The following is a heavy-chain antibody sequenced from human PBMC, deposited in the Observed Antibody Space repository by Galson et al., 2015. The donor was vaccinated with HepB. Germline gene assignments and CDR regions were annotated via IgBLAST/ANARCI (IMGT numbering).Heavy chain of an antibody. CDR1: GGTFSSYA. D-gene: IGHD3-10*01. J-gene: IGHJ6*02. V-gene: IGHV1-69*13. CDR3: ARGEGSTMVRGVYYYYGMDV. CDR2: IIPIFGTA. Sequence: SVKVSCKASGGTFSSYAISWVRQAPGQGLEWMGGIIPIFGTANYAQKFQGRVTITADESTSTAYMELSSLRSEDTAVYYCARGEGSTMVRGVYYYYGMDVWGQGTTVTVSS.